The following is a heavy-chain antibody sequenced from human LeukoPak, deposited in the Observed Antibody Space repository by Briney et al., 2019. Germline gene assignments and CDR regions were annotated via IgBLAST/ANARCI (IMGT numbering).Heavy chain of an antibody. CDR1: GGSISSYY. Sequence: SETLSLTCTVSGGSISSYYWSWIRQPAGKGLEWIGRIYTSGSTTYNPSLKSRVTMSVDTTKNQFSLKLNSVTAADTAVYYCARTRDLGPDYWGQGTLVTVSS. J-gene: IGHJ4*02. V-gene: IGHV4-4*07. CDR2: IYTSGST. D-gene: IGHD1-26*01. CDR3: ARTRDLGPDY.